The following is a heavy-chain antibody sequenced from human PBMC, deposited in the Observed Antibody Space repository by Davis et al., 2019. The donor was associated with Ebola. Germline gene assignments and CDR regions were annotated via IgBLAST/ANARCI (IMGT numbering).Heavy chain of an antibody. V-gene: IGHV3-48*01. J-gene: IGHJ4*02. CDR1: GFTFSSYS. D-gene: IGHD2-21*02. Sequence: GGSLRLSCAASGFTFSSYSMNWVRQAPGKGLEWVSYISTGGATIYYADSVKGRFTISRDNSKNTLYLQMNSLRAEDTAVYYCARDPGPLLADYWGQGTLIAVSS. CDR3: ARDPGPLLADY. CDR2: ISTGGATI.